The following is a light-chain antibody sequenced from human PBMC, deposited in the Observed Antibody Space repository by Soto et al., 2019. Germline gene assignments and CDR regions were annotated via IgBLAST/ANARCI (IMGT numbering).Light chain of an antibody. CDR3: QQSYSTPHT. Sequence: DIQMTQSPSSLSASVGDRVTITCRASQSIRNYLNWYQQKPGEAPKVLIYAAFSLQSGVPSRFSGSGSGTDFTLTISSLQPEDFATYYCQQSYSTPHTFGQGTRWISN. V-gene: IGKV1-39*01. J-gene: IGKJ2*01. CDR2: AAF. CDR1: QSIRNY.